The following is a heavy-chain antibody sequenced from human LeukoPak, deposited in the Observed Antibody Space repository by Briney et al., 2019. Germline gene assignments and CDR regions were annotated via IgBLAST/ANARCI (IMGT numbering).Heavy chain of an antibody. CDR2: INPNSGVT. J-gene: IGHJ3*02. CDR1: GYTFTVYY. V-gene: IGHV1-2*06. Sequence: ASVKVSCKASGYTFTVYYMHWVRQAPGQGLEWMGRINPNSGVTHYAQKFQGRVTMTRDTSISTAYMELSRLRSDDTAVYYCASLSNPDAFDIWGQGTMVTVSS. D-gene: IGHD2/OR15-2a*01. CDR3: ASLSNPDAFDI.